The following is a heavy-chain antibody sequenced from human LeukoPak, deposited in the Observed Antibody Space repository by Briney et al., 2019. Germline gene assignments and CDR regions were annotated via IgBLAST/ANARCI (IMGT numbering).Heavy chain of an antibody. J-gene: IGHJ3*01. D-gene: IGHD3-16*01. CDR3: ANEAFMSETDAFDF. CDR1: GFTFSSYS. Sequence: PGGSLRLSCAASGFTFSSYSMNWVRQAPGKGLEWVSYISSSSSTIYYADSVKGRFTISRDNAKNSLYLQMNSLTSEDTAVYYCANEAFMSETDAFDFWGQGTMVTVSS. V-gene: IGHV3-48*01. CDR2: ISSSSSTI.